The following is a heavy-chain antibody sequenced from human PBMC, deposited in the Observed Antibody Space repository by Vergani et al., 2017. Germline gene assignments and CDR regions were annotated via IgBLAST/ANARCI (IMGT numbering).Heavy chain of an antibody. Sequence: QVQLEESGPGLVKPSETLSLTCTVSGGSFNTYYWSWIRQSPGKGLEWIGYIYYSGSTYYNPSLKSRVTISVDTSKNQFSLKLSSVTAADTAVYYCARGYCTNSICRGKVDSWGQGTLVTVSS. CDR3: ARGYCTNSICRGKVDS. V-gene: IGHV4-59*06. D-gene: IGHD2-8*01. CDR1: GGSFNTYY. J-gene: IGHJ4*02. CDR2: IYYSGST.